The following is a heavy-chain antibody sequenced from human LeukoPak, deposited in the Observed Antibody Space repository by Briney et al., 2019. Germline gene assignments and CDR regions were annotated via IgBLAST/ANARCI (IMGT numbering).Heavy chain of an antibody. CDR2: ISYDGSNT. Sequence: GRSLRLSCAASGFTFSNYGMHWVRQAPGKGLEWVAVISYDGSNTYYADSVKGRFTISRDNSKNTLYLQTNSLRAEDTAVYYCARFMRGSVDCWGQGTLVTVSS. J-gene: IGHJ4*02. V-gene: IGHV3-30*03. CDR3: ARFMRGSVDC. D-gene: IGHD3-16*01. CDR1: GFTFSNYG.